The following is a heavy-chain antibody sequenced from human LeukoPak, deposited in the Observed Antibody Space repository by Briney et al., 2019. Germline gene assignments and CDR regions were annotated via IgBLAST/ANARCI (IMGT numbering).Heavy chain of an antibody. Sequence: ASVKVSCKASGYTFTSYDINWVRQATGQGLEWMGWMNPNSGNTGYAQKFQGRVTMTRNTFISTAYPELSSLRSEDTAVYYCARGQGVYGDYYSRGMDVWGQGTTVTVSS. CDR3: ARGQGVYGDYYSRGMDV. J-gene: IGHJ6*02. V-gene: IGHV1-8*01. CDR1: GYTFTSYD. CDR2: MNPNSGNT. D-gene: IGHD4-17*01.